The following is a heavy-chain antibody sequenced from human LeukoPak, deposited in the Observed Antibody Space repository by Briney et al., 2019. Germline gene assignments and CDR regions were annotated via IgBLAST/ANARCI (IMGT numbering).Heavy chain of an antibody. CDR2: ISSGSSNI. CDR3: AKGLTPLMGFGKFSSAFDI. V-gene: IGHV3-21*04. D-gene: IGHD3-10*01. CDR1: GFILSTYS. Sequence: GGSLRLSCTASGFILSTYSMIWVRQAPGKGLEWVSSISSGSSNIYYADSVKGRFPISRDNAQNSLSRQMNSLRAEDPALYHCAKGLTPLMGFGKFSSAFDIWGQGTMVTVSS. J-gene: IGHJ3*02.